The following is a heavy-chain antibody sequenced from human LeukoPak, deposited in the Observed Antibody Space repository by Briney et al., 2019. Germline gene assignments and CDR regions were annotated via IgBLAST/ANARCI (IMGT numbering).Heavy chain of an antibody. Sequence: GGSLRLSCAASGFTVSSNYMSWVRQAPGKGLEWVSGISGSGGSTYYADSVKGRFTISRDNSKNTLYLQMDSLRAEDTAVYYCAKDMGYCTTTSCHTYDYWGQGTLVTVSS. J-gene: IGHJ4*02. CDR2: ISGSGGST. V-gene: IGHV3-23*01. D-gene: IGHD2-2*01. CDR1: GFTVSSNY. CDR3: AKDMGYCTTTSCHTYDY.